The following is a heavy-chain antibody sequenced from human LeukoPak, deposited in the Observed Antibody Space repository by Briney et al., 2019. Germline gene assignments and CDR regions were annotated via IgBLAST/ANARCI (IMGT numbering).Heavy chain of an antibody. D-gene: IGHD3-10*01. CDR3: VKDQRYYYGSGSADRFDY. J-gene: IGHJ4*02. Sequence: GGSLRLSCSASGFTFSSYAMRWVRQAPGKGLEYVSAISSNGGSTYYADSVNGRFTISRDNSKNTLYLQMSSLSAEDTAVYYCVKDQRYYYGSGSADRFDYWGQGTLVTVSS. CDR1: GFTFSSYA. CDR2: ISSNGGST. V-gene: IGHV3-64D*06.